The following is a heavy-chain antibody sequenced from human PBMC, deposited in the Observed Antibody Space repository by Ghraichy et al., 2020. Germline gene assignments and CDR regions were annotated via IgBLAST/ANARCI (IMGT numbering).Heavy chain of an antibody. J-gene: IGHJ6*02. V-gene: IGHV4-61*01. Sequence: SCTVSSVSVSSPNYYWTWIRQPPGRELEWIASIYYSGSTNYNPSLMSRVTISLDTSKNQLSLTLTSVTASDTAVYYCARVFHYTMDVWGQGTTVT. CDR2: IYYSGST. D-gene: IGHD3-9*01. CDR3: ARVFHYTMDV. CDR1: SVSVSSPNYY.